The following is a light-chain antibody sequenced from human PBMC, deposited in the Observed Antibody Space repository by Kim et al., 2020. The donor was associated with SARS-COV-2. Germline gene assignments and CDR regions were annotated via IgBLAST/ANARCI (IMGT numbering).Light chain of an antibody. J-gene: IGLJ2*01. Sequence: QSALTQPPSASGSPGQSVTISCTGTSSDVGGSDYVSWYQHHPGKAPKVMIYEVNKRPSGVPDRFSGSKFGNTASLSVSGLQAEDEADYYCSSYEVANDRVVFGGGTQLTVL. CDR3: SSYEVANDRVV. CDR1: SSDVGGSDY. V-gene: IGLV2-8*01. CDR2: EVN.